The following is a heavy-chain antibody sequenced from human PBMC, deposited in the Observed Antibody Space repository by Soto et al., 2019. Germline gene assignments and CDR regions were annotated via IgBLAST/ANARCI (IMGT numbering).Heavy chain of an antibody. CDR2: IRHGGTA. V-gene: IGHV4-34*01. J-gene: IGHJ4*01. CDR1: GGSFSDYC. Sequence: QVQLQQWGAGLLKPSETLSLTCTVYGGSFSDYCWTWIRQPPGEALEWIGQIRHGGTANYKPSLSCRVIISRGPPKNQFSLELTSVTAPDTAVYYCARGLFSGDAYSGGWYCVDYWGHGTLVTVSS. CDR3: ARGLFSGDAYSGGWYCVDY. D-gene: IGHD3-10*01.